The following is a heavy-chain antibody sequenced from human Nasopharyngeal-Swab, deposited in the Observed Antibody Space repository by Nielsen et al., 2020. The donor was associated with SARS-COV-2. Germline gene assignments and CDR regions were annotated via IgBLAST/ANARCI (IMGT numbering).Heavy chain of an antibody. Sequence: GESLKISCAASGFTFSSYGMHWVRQAPGKGLEWVAVISYDGSNKYYADSVKGRFTISRDNSKNTLYLQMNSLRAEDTAVCYCAKEGGIQLWPGYYYYMDVWGKGTTVTVSS. CDR3: AKEGGIQLWPGYYYYMDV. J-gene: IGHJ6*03. CDR2: ISYDGSNK. D-gene: IGHD5-18*01. CDR1: GFTFSSYG. V-gene: IGHV3-30*18.